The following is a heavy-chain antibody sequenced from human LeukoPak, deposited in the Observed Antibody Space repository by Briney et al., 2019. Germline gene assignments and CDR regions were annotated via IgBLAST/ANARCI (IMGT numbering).Heavy chain of an antibody. CDR3: ARLYYDSSGYYQICYFDY. D-gene: IGHD3-22*01. Sequence: PSETLSLTCTVSGGSVSSSSYYWGWIRQPPGKGLEWIGSIYYSGSTYYNPSLKSRVTISVDTSKNQFSLNLSSVTAADTAVYYCARLYYDSSGYYQICYFDYWGQGPLVTVSS. CDR1: GGSVSSSSYY. J-gene: IGHJ4*02. CDR2: IYYSGST. V-gene: IGHV4-39*01.